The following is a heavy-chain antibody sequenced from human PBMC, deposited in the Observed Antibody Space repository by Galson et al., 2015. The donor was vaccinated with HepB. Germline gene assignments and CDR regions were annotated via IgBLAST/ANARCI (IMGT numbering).Heavy chain of an antibody. V-gene: IGHV3-43*01. J-gene: IGHJ6*02. Sequence: SQRLPCAASGFTFDDYTMHWVRQAPGKGLEWVSLISWDGGSTHYADSVKGRFTISRDNSKNSLYLQMNSLRTEDTALYYCAKDGGVRKDYYGMDVWGQGTTVTVSS. CDR1: GFTFDDYT. CDR2: ISWDGGST. CDR3: AKDGGVRKDYYGMDV. D-gene: IGHD1-14*01.